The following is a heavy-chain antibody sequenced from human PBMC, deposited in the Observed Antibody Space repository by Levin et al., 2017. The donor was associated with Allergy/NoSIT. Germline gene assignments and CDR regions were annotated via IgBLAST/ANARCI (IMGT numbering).Heavy chain of an antibody. Sequence: PSEPLSLTCTVSGGSVSSGSYYWSWIRQPPGKGLEWIGYIYYSGSTNYNPSLKSRVTISVDTSKNQFSLKLSSVTAADTAVYYCARAQTPNYDFWSGYYRGWFDPWGQGTLVTVSS. J-gene: IGHJ5*02. D-gene: IGHD3-3*01. CDR1: GGSVSSGSYY. V-gene: IGHV4-61*01. CDR2: IYYSGST. CDR3: ARAQTPNYDFWSGYYRGWFDP.